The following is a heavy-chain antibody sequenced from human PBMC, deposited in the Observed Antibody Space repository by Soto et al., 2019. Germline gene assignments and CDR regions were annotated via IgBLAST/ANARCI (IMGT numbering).Heavy chain of an antibody. CDR1: GASVSTGGIY. CDR2: MYYSGST. Sequence: TLSLTCTVSGASVSTGGIYWSWVRQPPGQGLEWIAYMYYSGSTYYNSSLKSRISISLDATKNQFLLNLSPMAVADAVDYFCARGERDISGPQYWRQGILVTVSS. D-gene: IGHD5-12*01. CDR3: ARGERDISGPQY. J-gene: IGHJ4*02. V-gene: IGHV4-31*03.